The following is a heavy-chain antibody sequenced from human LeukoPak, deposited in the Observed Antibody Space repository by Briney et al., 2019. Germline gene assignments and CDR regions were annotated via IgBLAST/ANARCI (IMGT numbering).Heavy chain of an antibody. D-gene: IGHD6-13*01. J-gene: IGHJ4*02. V-gene: IGHV1-2*02. CDR3: ARQGALVKGIDY. CDR1: GYTFTGYY. CDR2: INPNSGVT. Sequence: ASVKVSCKASGYTFTGYYMHWVRQAPGQGLELMGWINPNSGVTNYAQKFQGRVTMTRDTSISTVYMELSRLRSDDTAVYYCARQGALVKGIDYWVQGTLVTVSS.